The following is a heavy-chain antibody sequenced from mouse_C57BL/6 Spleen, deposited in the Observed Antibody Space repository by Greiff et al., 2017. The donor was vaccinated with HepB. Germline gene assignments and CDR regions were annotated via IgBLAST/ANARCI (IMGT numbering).Heavy chain of an antibody. V-gene: IGHV5-6*01. CDR1: GFTFSSYG. CDR3: ARQDEVYFDY. Sequence: EVKLMESGGDLVKPGGSLKLSCAASGFTFSSYGMSWVRQTPDKRLEWVTTISSGGSYTYYPDSVKGRFTISRDNAKNTLYLQRSSLKTEDTARYDCARQDEVYFDYWGQGTTLTVSS. CDR2: ISSGGSYT. J-gene: IGHJ2*01.